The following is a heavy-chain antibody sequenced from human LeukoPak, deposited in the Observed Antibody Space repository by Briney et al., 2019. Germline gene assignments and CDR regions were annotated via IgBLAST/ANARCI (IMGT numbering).Heavy chain of an antibody. CDR2: IYHDGTT. CDR3: TSLHGMGIRAPLWDY. Sequence: PSETLSLTCSVYGASMRNSYYWGWIRQSPGKGLEWIGSIYHDGTTYYSAPLKSRVTISVNTPKNQFSLEMTSVTAADTAVYFCTSLHGMGIRAPLWDYWGQGNLVTVSS. J-gene: IGHJ4*02. V-gene: IGHV4-38-2*02. CDR1: GASMRNSYY. D-gene: IGHD3-10*01.